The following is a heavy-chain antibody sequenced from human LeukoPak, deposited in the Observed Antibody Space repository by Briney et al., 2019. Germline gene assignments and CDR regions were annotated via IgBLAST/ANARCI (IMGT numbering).Heavy chain of an antibody. J-gene: IGHJ6*03. CDR3: ARGSPRIAARLGIDMDV. CDR2: INPNSGGT. D-gene: IGHD6-6*01. CDR1: GYTFTGYY. Sequence: ASVKVSCKASGYTFTGYYMHRVRQAPGQGLEWMGWINPNSGGTNYAQKFQGRVTMTRDTSISTAYMELSRLRSDDTAVYYCARGSPRIAARLGIDMDVWGKGTTVTVSS. V-gene: IGHV1-2*02.